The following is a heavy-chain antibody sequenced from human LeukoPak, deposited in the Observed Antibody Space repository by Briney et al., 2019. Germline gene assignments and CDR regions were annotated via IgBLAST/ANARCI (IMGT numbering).Heavy chain of an antibody. CDR2: LIPIYGSA. CDR3: AGFFYDNSGDAFDI. Sequence: ASVKVSCKASGGSFTFTSHAISWVRQTPGQGLEWMGGLIPIYGSANYAQKFQGRVTITSDESTRTAYMELGSLRPEDSAVYYCAGFFYDNSGDAFDIWGQGTMVTVSS. D-gene: IGHD3-22*01. CDR1: GGSFTFTSHA. V-gene: IGHV1-69*13. J-gene: IGHJ3*02.